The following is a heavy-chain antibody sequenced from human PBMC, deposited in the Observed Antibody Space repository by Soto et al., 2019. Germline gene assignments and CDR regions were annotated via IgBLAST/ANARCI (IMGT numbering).Heavy chain of an antibody. D-gene: IGHD6-19*01. V-gene: IGHV3-9*01. Sequence: SLRLSCAASGFTFDDYGMFWVRQAPGKGLEWVSGISWNSGNIGYADSVKGRFTISRDNAKNSLYLQMDSLRAEDTALYYCAKWGFRAVTAAYYYGLYVSDQGTTVTVSS. J-gene: IGHJ6*02. CDR1: GFTFDDYG. CDR2: ISWNSGNI. CDR3: AKWGFRAVTAAYYYGLYV.